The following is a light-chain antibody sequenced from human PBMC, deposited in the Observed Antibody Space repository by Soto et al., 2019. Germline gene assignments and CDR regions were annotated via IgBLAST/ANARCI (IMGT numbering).Light chain of an antibody. CDR1: QSISTW. J-gene: IGKJ2*01. Sequence: DIQMTQSPSTLSASVGDRVTTTCRASQSISTWLAWYQQKPGKAPKLLIYKATHLQSGVPSRFSGSGSGTEFSLTISSLQPDDFATYYCQRYNDYQYIFGQGTKLEIK. V-gene: IGKV1-5*03. CDR3: QRYNDYQYI. CDR2: KAT.